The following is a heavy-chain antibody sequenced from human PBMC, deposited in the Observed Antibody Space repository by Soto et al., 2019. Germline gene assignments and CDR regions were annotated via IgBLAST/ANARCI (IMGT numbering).Heavy chain of an antibody. J-gene: IGHJ4*02. CDR1: GFIFSNAW. D-gene: IGHD2-2*01. CDR2: IKSKTDGGTT. Sequence: PGGSLRLSCAASGFIFSNAWMNWVRQAPGKGLEWVGRIKSKTDGGTTDYAAPVKGRFTISRDDSKNTLYLQMNSLKTEDTAVYYCSTDPNGSRTSCYAANFDHWGQGTPVNV. V-gene: IGHV3-15*07. CDR3: STDPNGSRTSCYAANFDH.